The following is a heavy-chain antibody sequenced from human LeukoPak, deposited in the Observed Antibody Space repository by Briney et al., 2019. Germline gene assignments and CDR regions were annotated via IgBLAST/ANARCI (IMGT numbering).Heavy chain of an antibody. V-gene: IGHV4-4*07. J-gene: IGHJ5*02. D-gene: IGHD4-17*01. CDR3: ATGGRYGEEDWFDP. CDR1: GGSISSYY. CDR2: IYTSGST. Sequence: SETLSLTCTVSGGSISSYYWSWLRQPAGKGLEWIGRIYTSGSTNYNPSLKSRVTMSVDTSKNQFSLRLSSVTAADTAVYYCATGGRYGEEDWFDPWGQGTLVTVSS.